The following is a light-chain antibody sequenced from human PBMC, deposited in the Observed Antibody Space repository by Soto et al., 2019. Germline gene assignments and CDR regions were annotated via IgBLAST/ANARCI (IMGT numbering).Light chain of an antibody. V-gene: IGKV1-9*01. Sequence: DIPLTQSPSFLSASVGDRVTITCRASQDISSFLAWYQQKPGKAPNLLISGASTLQSGVPSRFSGSGSGTEFTLTISSLQPEDFATYYCQQLNSYPHFGQGTRLEIK. J-gene: IGKJ5*01. CDR2: GAS. CDR1: QDISSF. CDR3: QQLNSYPH.